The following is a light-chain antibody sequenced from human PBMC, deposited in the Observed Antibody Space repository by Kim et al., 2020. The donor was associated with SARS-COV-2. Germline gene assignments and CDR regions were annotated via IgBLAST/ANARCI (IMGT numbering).Light chain of an antibody. CDR3: QQYGGSPPIT. CDR1: QCVSSRY. V-gene: IGKV3-20*01. CDR2: GAS. Sequence: PGQRATLSCSASQCVSSRYLAWYQQKPGQTPRLLIYGASSRATVIPDRFSGSGSGTDFTLTISRLEPEDFAVYYCQQYGGSPPITFGQGTRLEIK. J-gene: IGKJ5*01.